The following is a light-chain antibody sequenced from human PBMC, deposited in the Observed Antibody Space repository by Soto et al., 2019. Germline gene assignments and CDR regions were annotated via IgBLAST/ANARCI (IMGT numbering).Light chain of an antibody. CDR2: DNS. J-gene: IGLJ1*01. CDR1: SSNIGAGYH. CDR3: WSEDGSMSAGV. V-gene: IGLV1-40*01. Sequence: QSVLTQPPSVSGAPGQRVTISCTGSSSNIGAGYHVHWYQQLPGTAPKLFIYDNSNRPSGVPDRFSGSTSGTSASLAITGRQADDEADDYYWSEDGSMSAGVFGTGTKLTVL.